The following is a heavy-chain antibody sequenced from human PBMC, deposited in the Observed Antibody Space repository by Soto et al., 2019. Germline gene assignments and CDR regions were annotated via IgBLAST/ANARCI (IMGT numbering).Heavy chain of an antibody. D-gene: IGHD3-3*01. V-gene: IGHV1-2*02. J-gene: IGHJ3*02. CDR1: GYPVTAYY. CDR3: ARGGGVGVAGSAAFDM. CDR2: INPATGAA. Sequence: QLHLVQSGAVVKKPGASVTVSCSASGYPVTAYYMHWVRQAPGRGLEWMGGINPATGAAKYTQTFTGRVTMTRETSPGTVFMELSGLPSEDTAVFYCARGGGVGVAGSAAFDMWGQGTLVTVSS.